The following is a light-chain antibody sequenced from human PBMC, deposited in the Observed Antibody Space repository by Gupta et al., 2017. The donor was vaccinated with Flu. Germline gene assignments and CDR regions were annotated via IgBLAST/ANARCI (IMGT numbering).Light chain of an antibody. CDR2: GAS. CDR1: QSVSSNY. V-gene: IGKV3-20*01. J-gene: IGKJ4*01. Sequence: RATRSCRASQSVSSNYLAWYQQKPGQAPRLLIYGASSRATGIPDRFSGSGSGTDFTLTISRLEPEDFAVYYCQQYGTSPPLTFGGGTKVEIK. CDR3: QQYGTSPPLT.